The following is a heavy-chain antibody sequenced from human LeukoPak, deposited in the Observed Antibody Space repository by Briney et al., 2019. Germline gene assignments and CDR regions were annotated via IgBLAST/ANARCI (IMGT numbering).Heavy chain of an antibody. D-gene: IGHD3-22*01. V-gene: IGHV4-30-4*01. CDR3: ARGRPEDPNPNPNPNSQSSDSSGYSYYFDY. Sequence: SETLSLTCTVSGGSISSGDYYWSWIRQPPGKGLDWIGYIYYSGSTYYNPSLKSRVTISVDTSKNQFSLKLSSVTAADTAVYYCARGRPEDPNPNPNPNSQSSDSSGYSYYFDYWGQGTLVTVSS. CDR1: GGSISSGDYY. CDR2: IYYSGST. J-gene: IGHJ4*02.